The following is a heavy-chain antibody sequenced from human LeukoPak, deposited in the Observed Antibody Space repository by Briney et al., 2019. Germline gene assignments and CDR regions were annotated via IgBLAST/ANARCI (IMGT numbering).Heavy chain of an antibody. CDR3: ARADRLSGPLDY. Sequence: SVKVSCKASGGTFSSYAISWVRQAPGQGLEWMGRIIPIFGIANYAQKFQGRVTITADKSTSTAYMELSSLRSEDTAVYYCARADRLSGPLDYWGQGTLVTASS. CDR1: GGTFSSYA. CDR2: IIPIFGIA. V-gene: IGHV1-69*04. D-gene: IGHD3-16*02. J-gene: IGHJ4*02.